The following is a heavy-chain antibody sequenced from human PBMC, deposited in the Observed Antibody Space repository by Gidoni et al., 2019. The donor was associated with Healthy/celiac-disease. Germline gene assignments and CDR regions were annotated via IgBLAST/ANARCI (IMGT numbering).Heavy chain of an antibody. CDR2: INSDGSST. CDR1: GFTFSSYW. D-gene: IGHD2-2*01. V-gene: IGHV3-74*01. CDR3: ARSYGAVYCSSTSCYPYYYGMDV. Sequence: EVQLVESGGGLVQPGGSLRLSCAASGFTFSSYWMHWVRQAPGKGLVWVSRINSDGSSTSYADSVKGRFTISRDNAKNTLYLQMNSLRAEDTAVYYCARSYGAVYCSSTSCYPYYYGMDVWGQGTTVTVSS. J-gene: IGHJ6*02.